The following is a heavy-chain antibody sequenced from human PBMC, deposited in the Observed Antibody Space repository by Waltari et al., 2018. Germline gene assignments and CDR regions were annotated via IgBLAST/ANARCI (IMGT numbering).Heavy chain of an antibody. D-gene: IGHD3-9*01. J-gene: IGHJ4*02. CDR3: ARAGPDYYDILTGYYPLNFDY. CDR2: INHSGST. CDR1: GGSFSGYY. V-gene: IGHV4-34*01. Sequence: QVQLQQWGAGLLKPSEPLSLTCAVYGGSFSGYYWSWIRQPTGKGLGWIGEINHSGSTNYNPSLKSRVTISLDTSKNQFSLTLSSVTAAYTAVYYCARAGPDYYDILTGYYPLNFDYWGQGTLVTVSS.